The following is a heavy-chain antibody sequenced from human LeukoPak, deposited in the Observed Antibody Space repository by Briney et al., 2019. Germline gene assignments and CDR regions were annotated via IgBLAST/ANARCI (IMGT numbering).Heavy chain of an antibody. D-gene: IGHD1-26*01. CDR2: INPNSGGT. CDR1: GYTFTGYF. CDR3: ARQGDIVGAKTAFDI. Sequence: ASVKVSCKASGYTFTGYFMHWVRQAPGQGLEWMGWINPNSGGTHYAQKFQGRVSMTRDTSISTAHMELSGLRSDDTAVYYCARQGDIVGAKTAFDIWGQGTMVTVSS. J-gene: IGHJ3*02. V-gene: IGHV1-2*02.